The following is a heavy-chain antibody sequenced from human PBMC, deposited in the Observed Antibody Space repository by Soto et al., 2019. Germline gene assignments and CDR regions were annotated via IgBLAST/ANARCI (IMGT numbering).Heavy chain of an antibody. CDR3: VRSDIVVVPAAKNDAFDI. Sequence: GGSLRLSCAASGFTFSSYSMNWVRQAPGKGLEWVSYISSSSSTIYYADSVKGRFTISRDNAKNSLYLQMNSLRAEDTAVYYCVRSDIVVVPAAKNDAFDIWGQGTMVTVSS. D-gene: IGHD2-2*01. V-gene: IGHV3-48*01. CDR2: ISSSSSTI. J-gene: IGHJ3*02. CDR1: GFTFSSYS.